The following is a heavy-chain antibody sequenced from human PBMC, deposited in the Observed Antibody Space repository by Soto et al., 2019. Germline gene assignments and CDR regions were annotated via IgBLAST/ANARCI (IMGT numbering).Heavy chain of an antibody. V-gene: IGHV1-69*01. J-gene: IGHJ4*02. Sequence: QVQLVQSVAEVKKPGPSVKVSCKASGGTFSSYSINWVRQAPGQGLEWMGEIIPIFGTANYAQKFQGRVTITADESTSTAYMELSSLRSEDTAVYYCARDGGRHSGGIDYWGQGTLVTVSS. CDR1: GGTFSSYS. D-gene: IGHD1-26*01. CDR3: ARDGGRHSGGIDY. CDR2: IIPIFGTA.